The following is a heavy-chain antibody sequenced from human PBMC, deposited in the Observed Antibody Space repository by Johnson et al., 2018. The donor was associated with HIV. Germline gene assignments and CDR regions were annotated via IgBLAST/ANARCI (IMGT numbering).Heavy chain of an antibody. CDR1: GFTFSSYD. CDR3: ARQTTVVSGDAFDI. V-gene: IGHV3-13*01. CDR2: IGTAGDT. J-gene: IGHJ3*02. Sequence: EVQLVESGGGLVQPGGSLRLSCAASGFTFSSYDMHWVRQATGKGLEWVSAIGTAGDTYYPGSLKGRFTISREDAKNSLYLQMNSLRAGDTAVYYCARQTTVVSGDAFDIWGQGTMVTVSS. D-gene: IGHD4-23*01.